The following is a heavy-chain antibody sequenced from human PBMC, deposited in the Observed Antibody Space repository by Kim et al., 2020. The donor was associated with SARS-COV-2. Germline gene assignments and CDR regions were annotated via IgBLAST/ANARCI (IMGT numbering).Heavy chain of an antibody. D-gene: IGHD4-17*01. V-gene: IGHV3-33*01. CDR1: GFTFSSYA. J-gene: IGHJ4*02. Sequence: GGSLRLSCAASGFTFSSYAMHWVRQAPGKGLEWVAVIWYDGSNKYYADSVKGRFTISRDNSKNTLYLQMNSLRAEDTAVYYCVCGGEDTVTADYWGQGTLVTVSS. CDR3: VCGGEDTVTADY. CDR2: IWYDGSNK.